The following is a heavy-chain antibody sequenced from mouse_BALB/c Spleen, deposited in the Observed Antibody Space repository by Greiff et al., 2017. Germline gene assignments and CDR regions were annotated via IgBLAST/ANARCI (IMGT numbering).Heavy chain of an antibody. V-gene: IGHV5-6-3*01. J-gene: IGHJ1*01. CDR3: AREPELGRGYFDV. Sequence: VQLKESGGGLVQPGGSLKLSCAASGFTFSSYGMSWVRQTPDKRLELVATINSNGGSTYYPDSVKGRFTISRDNAKNTLYLQMSSLKSEDTAMYYCAREPELGRGYFDVWGAGTTVTVSS. CDR2: INSNGGST. CDR1: GFTFSSYG. D-gene: IGHD4-1*01.